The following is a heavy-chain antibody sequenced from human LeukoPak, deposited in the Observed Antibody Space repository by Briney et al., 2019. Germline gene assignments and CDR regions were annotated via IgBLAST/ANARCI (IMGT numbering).Heavy chain of an antibody. D-gene: IGHD2-15*01. V-gene: IGHV1-46*01. J-gene: IGHJ5*02. CDR3: ARWVVAATPQRSWFDP. Sequence: GASVKVSCKASGYTFTSYYMHWVRQAPGQGLEWMGIINPSGGSTSYAQKFQGRVTMTRDTSTSTAYMELRSLRSDDTAVYYCARWVVAATPQRSWFDPWGQGTLVTVSS. CDR1: GYTFTSYY. CDR2: INPSGGST.